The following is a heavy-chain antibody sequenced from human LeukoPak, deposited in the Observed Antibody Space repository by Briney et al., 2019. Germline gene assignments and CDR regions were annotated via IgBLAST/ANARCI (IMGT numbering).Heavy chain of an antibody. Sequence: ASVKLSCKASGGTFRSNAISWVRQAPGQGPEWMGRIIPILGTAEYVEKFQGRVTISADKSTSTAYMELSSLKSEDTALYYCARGKGFVGHFDSWGQGTRVTVSS. CDR2: IIPILGTA. CDR1: GGTFRSNA. CDR3: ARGKGFVGHFDS. J-gene: IGHJ4*02. V-gene: IGHV1-69*04. D-gene: IGHD2-15*01.